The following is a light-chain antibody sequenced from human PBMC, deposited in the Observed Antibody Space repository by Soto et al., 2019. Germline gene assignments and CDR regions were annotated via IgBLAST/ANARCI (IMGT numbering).Light chain of an antibody. CDR1: QSIDSSF. CDR2: GAS. J-gene: IGKJ1*01. Sequence: EIVLTQSPGSLSLSPGERATLSCRASQSIDSSFFAWYQQKPGQPPRLLIYGASNRATGIPDRFSGRGSGTDFTLTITGLEPEDVAVYYCQQYVSSVTFGQGTKVEIK. CDR3: QQYVSSVT. V-gene: IGKV3-20*01.